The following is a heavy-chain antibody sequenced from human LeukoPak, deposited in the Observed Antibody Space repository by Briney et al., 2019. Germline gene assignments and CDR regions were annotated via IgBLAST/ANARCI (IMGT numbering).Heavy chain of an antibody. CDR1: GFTFSNYG. CDR2: IRYDGSNK. CDR3: AKESQLSYSGTFYIDY. V-gene: IGHV3-30*02. J-gene: IGHJ4*02. Sequence: PGGSLRLSCAASGFTFSNYGMNWVRQAPGKWLEWVAFIRYDGSNKHYADSVKGRFTISRDSSKNTLYLQMNSLRAEDTAVYFCAKESQLSYSGTFYIDYWGQGVLVTVSS. D-gene: IGHD1-26*01.